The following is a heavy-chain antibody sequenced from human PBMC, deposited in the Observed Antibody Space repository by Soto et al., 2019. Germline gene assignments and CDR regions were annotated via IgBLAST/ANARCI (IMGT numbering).Heavy chain of an antibody. D-gene: IGHD6-6*01. CDR2: IWYDGSNK. Sequence: GGSLRLSCAASGFTFSSYGMHWVRQAPGKGLERVAVIWYDGSNKYYADSVKGRFTISRDNSKNTLYLQMTSLRAEDTAVYYCARDVISIAARPALDYWGRGTLVTVSS. CDR3: ARDVISIAARPALDY. J-gene: IGHJ4*02. V-gene: IGHV3-33*08. CDR1: GFTFSSYG.